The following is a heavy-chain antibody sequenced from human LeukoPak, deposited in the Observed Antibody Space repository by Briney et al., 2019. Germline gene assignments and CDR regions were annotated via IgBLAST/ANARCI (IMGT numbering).Heavy chain of an antibody. CDR1: GYTFTTYG. V-gene: IGHV1-18*01. D-gene: IGHD3-22*01. Sequence: ASVKVSFKASGYTFTTYGISWVRQAPGQGLAWMGWISAYNGNTNYAQRFQGRVTMTTDTSTSIAYMELRSLRSDDTAVYYCAREGGGSYDSSGYYSFDYWGQGTLVTVPS. CDR2: ISAYNGNT. CDR3: AREGGGSYDSSGYYSFDY. J-gene: IGHJ4*02.